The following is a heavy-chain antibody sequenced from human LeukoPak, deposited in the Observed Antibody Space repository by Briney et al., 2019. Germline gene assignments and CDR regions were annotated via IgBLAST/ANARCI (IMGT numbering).Heavy chain of an antibody. J-gene: IGHJ4*02. V-gene: IGHV4-34*01. D-gene: IGHD3-22*01. CDR2: ISHSGST. CDR1: GGSFSGYY. Sequence: SETLSLTCAVYGGSFSGYYWSWIRQPPGKGLEWIGEISHSGSTNYNPSLKSRVTISVDTSKNQFSLKLTSVTAADTAVYYCARLDFYDGPDYWGQGTLVTVSS. CDR3: ARLDFYDGPDY.